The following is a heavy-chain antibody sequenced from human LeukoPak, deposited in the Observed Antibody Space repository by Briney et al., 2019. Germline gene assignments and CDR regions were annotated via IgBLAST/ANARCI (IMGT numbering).Heavy chain of an antibody. V-gene: IGHV1-2*02. CDR2: ISPNTGGT. CDR1: GYTFIDFY. Sequence: ASVKVSCKASGYTFIDFYIHWVRQAPGHGLEWMGWISPNTGGTNYAQRFQGRVTITRDTSITTTYLELRGLTSDDTAVYYCARHGYCGNPRCYPDYYYIDVWGKGTKVTVSS. CDR3: ARHGYCGNPRCYPDYYYIDV. D-gene: IGHD2-2*03. J-gene: IGHJ6*03.